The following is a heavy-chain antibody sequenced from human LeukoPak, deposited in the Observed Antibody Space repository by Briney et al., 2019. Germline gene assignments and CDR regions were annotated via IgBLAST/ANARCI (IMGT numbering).Heavy chain of an antibody. CDR1: GFTFSSYW. Sequence: GGSLRLSCAASGFTFSSYWMSWVRQAPEKGLEWVSHISGSGGSTKYSGSVKGRFTISRDNSKNTLYLQINSLRADDTAVYYCAKDQDPHSYGSGSYAPFDYWGQGTLVTVSS. CDR3: AKDQDPHSYGSGSYAPFDY. J-gene: IGHJ4*02. V-gene: IGHV3-23*01. D-gene: IGHD3-10*01. CDR2: ISGSGGST.